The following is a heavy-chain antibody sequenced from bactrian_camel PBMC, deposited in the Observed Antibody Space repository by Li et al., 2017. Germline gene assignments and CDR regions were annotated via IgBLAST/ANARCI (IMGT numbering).Heavy chain of an antibody. Sequence: HVQLVESGGGSVQAGGSLKLSCTISGGTFSSYHMAWFRQAVGMQREGVAVIDTRSGGTLYADSVKGRFSISQDKSKNTVYLQMNSLKPEDTAMYYCAAGRTSTLAPVRYTDWGQGTQVTVSS. J-gene: IGHJ4*01. D-gene: IGHD2*01. CDR1: GGTFSSYH. V-gene: IGHV3S54*01. CDR3: AAGRTSTLAPVRYTD. CDR2: IDTRSGGT.